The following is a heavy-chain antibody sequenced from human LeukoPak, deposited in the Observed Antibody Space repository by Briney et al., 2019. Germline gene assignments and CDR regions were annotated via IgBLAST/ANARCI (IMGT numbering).Heavy chain of an antibody. CDR1: GLTFSSYS. J-gene: IGHJ6*03. V-gene: IGHV3-30*02. Sequence: GGSLRLSCAASGLTFSSYSMNWVRHAPGKGLEWVAFIRFDGTSEFYADSVKARFTISRDNSQNTVSLQLNNLRIENTALYYCAKTSLSDPSGHYYYMDVWGKGTTVTVSS. CDR2: IRFDGTSE. CDR3: AKTSLSDPSGHYYYMDV. D-gene: IGHD3-3*01.